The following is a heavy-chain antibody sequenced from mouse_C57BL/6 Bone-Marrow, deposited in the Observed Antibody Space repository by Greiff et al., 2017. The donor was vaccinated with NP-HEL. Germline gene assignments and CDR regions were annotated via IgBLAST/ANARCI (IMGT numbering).Heavy chain of an antibody. J-gene: IGHJ2*01. CDR2: ISSGGSYT. V-gene: IGHV5-6*01. D-gene: IGHD2-5*01. Sequence: VQLQQSGGDLVKPGGSLKLSCAASGFTFSSYGMSWVRQTPDKRLEWVATISSGGSYTYYPDSVKGRFTISRDNAKNTLYLQMSSLKSEDTAMYYCERHYYSNYFDYWGQGTTLTVSS. CDR3: ERHYYSNYFDY. CDR1: GFTFSSYG.